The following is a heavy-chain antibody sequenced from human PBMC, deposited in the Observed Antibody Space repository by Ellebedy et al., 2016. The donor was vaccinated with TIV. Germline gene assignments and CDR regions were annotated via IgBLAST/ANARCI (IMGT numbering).Heavy chain of an antibody. D-gene: IGHD3-3*02. CDR1: GFTFSSYA. CDR3: AKISPTHRGAFDI. V-gene: IGHV3-23*01. CDR2: FGGRSTTT. Sequence: GGSLRLXCEASGFTFSSYAMSWLRQAPGKGLEWVSVFGGRSTTTYYADSVKGRFTISRDNSKNTLFLQMNSLRGGDTARYYCAKISPTHRGAFDIWGQGTMVTVSS. J-gene: IGHJ3*02.